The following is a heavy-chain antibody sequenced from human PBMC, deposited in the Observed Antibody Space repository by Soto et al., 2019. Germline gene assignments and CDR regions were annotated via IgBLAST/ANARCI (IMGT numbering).Heavy chain of an antibody. V-gene: IGHV3-21*01. CDR3: ATDFEYGSSTSCYPGTFAY. J-gene: IGHJ4*02. CDR2: ISSSSSYI. Sequence: GGSLRLPCGPSGFTFCNYIVNWGRHAPGEGMEWVSSISSSSSYIYYADSMKGRFTISRDNAKISPYLQMSSLRAEDTTVYYCATDFEYGSSTSCYPGTFAYGGQGTLVPDSS. CDR1: GFTFCNYI. D-gene: IGHD2-2*01.